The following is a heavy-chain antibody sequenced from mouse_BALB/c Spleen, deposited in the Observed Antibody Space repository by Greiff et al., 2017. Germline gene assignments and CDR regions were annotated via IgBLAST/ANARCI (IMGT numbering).Heavy chain of an antibody. V-gene: IGHV1S56*01. CDR3: ERGGGGMFAY. CDR2: IYPGDGST. D-gene: IGHD1-1*02. Sequence: QVQLKESGPELVKPGALVKISCKASGYTFTSYDIHWVKQRPGQGLAWIGWIYPGDGSTKYNEKFKGKATLTADKASSTAYMQLSSLTSENSAVYFCERGGGGMFAYWGQGTLVTVSA. CDR1: GYTFTSYD. J-gene: IGHJ3*01.